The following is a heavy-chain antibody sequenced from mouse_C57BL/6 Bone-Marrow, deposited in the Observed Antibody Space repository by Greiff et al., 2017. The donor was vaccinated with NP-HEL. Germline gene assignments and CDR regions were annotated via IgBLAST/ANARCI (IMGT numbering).Heavy chain of an antibody. CDR1: GFTFSSYG. CDR3: AGGGDCDVGAMDF. Sequence: EVQLVESGGDLVKPGGSLKLSCAASGFTFSSYGMSWVRQTPDKRLEWVATISSGGSYTYYPDSVKGRFTISSANAKNTLYLQLSSLTSEATAMYYCAGGGDCDVGAMDFCGQGTSVTVSS. J-gene: IGHJ4*01. V-gene: IGHV5-6*01. CDR2: ISSGGSYT. D-gene: IGHD3-1*01.